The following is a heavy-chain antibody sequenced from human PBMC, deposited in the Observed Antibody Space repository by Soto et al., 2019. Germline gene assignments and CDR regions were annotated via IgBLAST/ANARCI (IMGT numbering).Heavy chain of an antibody. CDR3: AVSEPYIVVLPSSIYFTS. J-gene: IGHJ4*02. Sequence: PGGSLRLSCVASGSSSDAFTVHWVRDLPGKGLEWVAGLSWDRSTVAYADSVQGRFTISRDHAKNSVDLLMDSLRPDDTALYFCAVSEPYIVVLPSSIYFTSWGPGTQVTVSS. CDR2: LSWDRSTV. D-gene: IGHD2-15*01. V-gene: IGHV3-9*02. CDR1: GSSSDAFT.